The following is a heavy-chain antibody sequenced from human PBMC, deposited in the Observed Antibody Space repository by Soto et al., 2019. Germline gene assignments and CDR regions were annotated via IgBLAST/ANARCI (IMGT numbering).Heavy chain of an antibody. Sequence: HVQLVQSGAEVKKPGASVKVSCKASGYTFSNYGIHWVRQAPGQGLEWMGWISCYNANTRHAQKVQGRVTMTTDTSPNTAYIELRSLTSDDTAVYYCAREREDSSWYSYEYRQHWGQGTLITVSS. J-gene: IGHJ1*01. D-gene: IGHD6-13*01. CDR1: GYTFSNYG. CDR3: AREREDSSWYSYEYRQH. V-gene: IGHV1-18*01. CDR2: ISCYNANT.